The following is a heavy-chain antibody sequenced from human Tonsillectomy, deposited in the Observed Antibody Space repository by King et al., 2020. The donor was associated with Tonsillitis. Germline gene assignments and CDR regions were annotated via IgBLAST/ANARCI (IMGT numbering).Heavy chain of an antibody. J-gene: IGHJ4*02. CDR3: ARDRWITMVRGVMDY. Sequence: VQLVESGGGVVQPGRSLRLSCAASGFTFSSYGMHWVRQAPGKGLEWVAVIWYDGSNKDYADSVKGRFTISRDNSKNTLYLQMNSLRAEDTGVYYCARDRWITMVRGVMDYWVQGTLVTVSS. D-gene: IGHD3-10*01. V-gene: IGHV3-33*08. CDR1: GFTFSSYG. CDR2: IWYDGSNK.